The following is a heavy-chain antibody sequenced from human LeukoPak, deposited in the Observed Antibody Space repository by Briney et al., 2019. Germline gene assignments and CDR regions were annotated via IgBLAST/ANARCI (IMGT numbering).Heavy chain of an antibody. Sequence: SMKVSCKASGGTFSSYGINWVRQGHGQGMEWMGGGIPIFGTGNYDKKSQGRGTIITEESTRKEYMEMSSLRSADAAVFYCARVGTLGYCSGRSCYSGSFAYWGQGTLVTVSS. J-gene: IGHJ4*02. D-gene: IGHD2-15*01. CDR1: GGTFSSYG. CDR2: GIPIFGTG. CDR3: ARVGTLGYCSGRSCYSGSFAY. V-gene: IGHV1-69*05.